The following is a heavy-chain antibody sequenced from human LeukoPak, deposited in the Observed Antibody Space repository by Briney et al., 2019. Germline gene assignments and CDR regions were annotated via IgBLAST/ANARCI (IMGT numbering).Heavy chain of an antibody. Sequence: GVSLRLSCAASGFTFSSYAMSWVRQAPGKGLEWVSTISGSGAGTYYADSVKGRFTISRDNPKNTLYLQMNSLRAEDTAIYYCAKGTRGSGTSYNDDYWGQGTLVTVSS. CDR3: AKGTRGSGTSYNDDY. CDR2: ISGSGAGT. J-gene: IGHJ4*02. CDR1: GFTFSSYA. V-gene: IGHV3-23*01. D-gene: IGHD3-10*01.